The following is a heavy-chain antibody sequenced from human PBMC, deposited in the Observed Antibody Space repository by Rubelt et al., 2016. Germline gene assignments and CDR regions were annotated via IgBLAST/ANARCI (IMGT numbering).Heavy chain of an antibody. CDR2: INHSGST. CDR1: GGSFSGYY. D-gene: IGHD3-9*01. V-gene: IGHV4-34*01. Sequence: LKPSETLSLTCAVYGGSFSGYYWSWIRQPPGKGLEWIGEINHSGSTNYNPSLKSRVTISVDTSKNQFSLKLSSVTAADTAVYYCAREVRYPPYGMDVWGQGTTVTVSS. CDR3: AREVRYPPYGMDV. J-gene: IGHJ6*02.